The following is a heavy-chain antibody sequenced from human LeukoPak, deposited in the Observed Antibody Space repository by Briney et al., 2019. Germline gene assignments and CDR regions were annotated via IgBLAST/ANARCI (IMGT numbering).Heavy chain of an antibody. Sequence: PGGSLRLSCAASGFTFSSYAMSWVRQAPGKGLEWVSAISGSGGSTYYADSVKGRFTISRDNSKNTLYLQMNSLRAEDTAVYYCARDLYCSGGSCYSDYFDYWGQGTLVTVSS. CDR1: GFTFSSYA. V-gene: IGHV3-23*01. CDR3: ARDLYCSGGSCYSDYFDY. D-gene: IGHD2-15*01. CDR2: ISGSGGST. J-gene: IGHJ4*02.